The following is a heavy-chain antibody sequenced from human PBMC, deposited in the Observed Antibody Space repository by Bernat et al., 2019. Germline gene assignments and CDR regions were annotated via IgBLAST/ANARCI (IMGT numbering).Heavy chain of an antibody. J-gene: IGHJ4*01. V-gene: IGHV3-30*03. Sequence: QVQLVESGGGVVQPGKSLRLSCAASGFTFSSYGMEWVRQAPGKGLEWVAAISFHGSDQYYEDSVRGRFTISRDNSRNTLYLKMDSLRAEDTAVYYCAIDLSYYDSGSYWGHGSLFTVSS. CDR3: AIDLSYYDSGSY. CDR1: GFTFSSYG. D-gene: IGHD3-22*01. CDR2: ISFHGSDQ.